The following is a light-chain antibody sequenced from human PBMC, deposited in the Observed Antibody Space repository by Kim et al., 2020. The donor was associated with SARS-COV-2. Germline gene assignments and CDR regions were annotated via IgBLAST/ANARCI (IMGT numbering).Light chain of an antibody. CDR1: QDISRY. CDR2: TAS. Sequence: DIQMTQSPSSLSASVGDRVTLTCRASQDISRYLNWYQQKPGKAPKLLIYTASSLQSGVPSRFTGSGSETDFTLTISSLQPEDFATYNCQQTYSASRTFGQGTKVDIK. CDR3: QQTYSASRT. V-gene: IGKV1-39*01. J-gene: IGKJ1*01.